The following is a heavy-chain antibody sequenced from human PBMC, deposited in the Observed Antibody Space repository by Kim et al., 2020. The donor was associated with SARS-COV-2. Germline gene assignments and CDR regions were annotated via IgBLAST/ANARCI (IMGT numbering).Heavy chain of an antibody. Sequence: DYVKGRFTISRDNAKNTLYLQMNSLRAEDTAVYYCARDQSSIAGAGYYFDYWGQGALVTVSS. D-gene: IGHD6-13*01. CDR3: ARDQSSIAGAGYYFDY. J-gene: IGHJ4*02. V-gene: IGHV3-53*01.